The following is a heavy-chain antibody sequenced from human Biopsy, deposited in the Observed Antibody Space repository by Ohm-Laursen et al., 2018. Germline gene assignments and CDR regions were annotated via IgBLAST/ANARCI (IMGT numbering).Heavy chain of an antibody. CDR2: IFYDGSNT. D-gene: IGHD1/OR15-1a*01. CDR3: ARGRTGG. V-gene: IGHV3-30*03. CDR1: GFSFSNYG. Sequence: SLRLSCAASGFSFSNYGMQWVRQALGKGLEWVAFIFYDGSNTYYADSVKGRFTISRDNSRDTLYLQMSSLRAEDTAVYYCARGRTGGWGQGTLVTVSS. J-gene: IGHJ4*02.